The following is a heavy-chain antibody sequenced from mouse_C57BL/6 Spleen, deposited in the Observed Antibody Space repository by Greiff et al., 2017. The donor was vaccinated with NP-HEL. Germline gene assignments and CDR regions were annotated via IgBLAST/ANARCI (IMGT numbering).Heavy chain of an antibody. CDR2: IYPGSGST. CDR3: ARSGLRPAWFAY. D-gene: IGHD1-2*01. CDR1: GYTFTSYW. Sequence: QVHVKQSGAELVKPGASVKMSCKASGYTFTSYWITWVKQRPGQGLEWIGDIYPGSGSTNYNEKFKSKATLTVDTSSSTAYMQLSSLTSEDSAVYYCARSGLRPAWFAYWGQGTLVTVSA. V-gene: IGHV1-55*01. J-gene: IGHJ3*01.